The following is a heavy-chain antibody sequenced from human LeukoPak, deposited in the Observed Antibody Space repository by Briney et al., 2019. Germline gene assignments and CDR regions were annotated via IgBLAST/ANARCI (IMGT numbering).Heavy chain of an antibody. Sequence: PGGSLRLSCAASGFTFNNYAMSWVLQAPGKGLEWVSSIGGTGAGTKYADSVKGRFTISRDNSKNTMYLQMNSLRAEDTAVYYCAKDPGASYYDSSAYYFDSWGQGTLVTVSS. CDR1: GFTFNNYA. V-gene: IGHV3-23*01. CDR2: IGGTGAGT. CDR3: AKDPGASYYDSSAYYFDS. D-gene: IGHD3-22*01. J-gene: IGHJ4*02.